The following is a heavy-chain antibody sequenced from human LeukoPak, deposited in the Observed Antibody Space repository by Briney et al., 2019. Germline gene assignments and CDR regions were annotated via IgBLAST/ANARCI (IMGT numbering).Heavy chain of an antibody. CDR3: VRLGAATYAFDI. V-gene: IGHV3-74*01. CDR2: IKSDGSNT. CDR1: GFTCSSYW. J-gene: IGHJ3*02. D-gene: IGHD3-16*01. Sequence: GGALLLHCASSGFTCSSYWMHWVRHAPGKGLVWVSRIKSDGSNTSYADSVKGRVTIARDNAKNTLYLQLNSLRAEDTAVYYCVRLGAATYAFDIWGQGAMVTVSS.